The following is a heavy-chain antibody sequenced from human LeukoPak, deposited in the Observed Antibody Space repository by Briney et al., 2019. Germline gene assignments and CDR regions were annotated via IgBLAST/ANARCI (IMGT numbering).Heavy chain of an antibody. Sequence: KVSCKASGGTFSSYAISWVRQAPGQGLEWMGIIYPGDSDTRYSPSFEGQVTISADKSISTAYLEWSNLKASDTAIYYCARRYGRPFDYWGQGTLVTVSS. CDR1: GGTFSSYA. D-gene: IGHD4-17*01. CDR2: IYPGDSDT. V-gene: IGHV5-51*01. CDR3: ARRYGRPFDY. J-gene: IGHJ4*02.